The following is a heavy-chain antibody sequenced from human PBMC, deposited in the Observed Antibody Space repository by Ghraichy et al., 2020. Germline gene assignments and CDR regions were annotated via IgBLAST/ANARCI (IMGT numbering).Heavy chain of an antibody. Sequence: GSLNISCSASGFTFSSYDMHWVRQAPGKGLEYVSAISSDSNGANTYYADSMKGRFTISRDNSKNTLYLQMSSLRADDTAVYYCVRTGVAVAGVDCWGQGTLVTVSS. CDR2: ISSDSNGANT. D-gene: IGHD6-19*01. V-gene: IGHV3-64D*09. J-gene: IGHJ4*02. CDR1: GFTFSSYD. CDR3: VRTGVAVAGVDC.